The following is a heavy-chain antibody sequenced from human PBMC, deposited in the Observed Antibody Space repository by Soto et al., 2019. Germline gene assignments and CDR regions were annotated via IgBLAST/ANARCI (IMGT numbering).Heavy chain of an antibody. CDR2: IHHSGSA. CDR1: GGSISITNW. D-gene: IGHD4-4*01. V-gene: IGHV4-4*02. J-gene: IGHJ4*02. CDR3: ARTLGPQVTGYVDSDYRWTIDQ. Sequence: PSETLSLTCAVSGGSISITNWWSWFRQTPGRGLEWIAEIHHSGSANYNPSLKSRVTISVDKSKNHFSLKLSSVTAADTGVYFCARTLGPQVTGYVDSDYRWTIDQWGQGTLVTVSS.